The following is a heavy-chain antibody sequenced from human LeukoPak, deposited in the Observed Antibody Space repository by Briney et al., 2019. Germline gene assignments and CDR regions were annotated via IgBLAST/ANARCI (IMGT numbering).Heavy chain of an antibody. CDR3: ARRDSSGWYNY. CDR2: IYHSGST. V-gene: IGHV4-4*02. J-gene: IGHJ4*02. Sequence: SGTLSLTCAVSGGSISSSNWWSWVRQPPGKGLEWIGEIYHSGSTNYNPSLKSRVTISVDTSKNQFSLKLSSVTAADTAVYYCARRDSSGWYNYWGQGTLVTVSS. D-gene: IGHD6-19*01. CDR1: GGSISSSNW.